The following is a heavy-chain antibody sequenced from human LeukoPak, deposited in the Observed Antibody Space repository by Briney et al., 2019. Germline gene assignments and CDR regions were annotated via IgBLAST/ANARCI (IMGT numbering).Heavy chain of an antibody. CDR1: GYTFSNFG. V-gene: IGHV1-18*01. CDR2: ISGNNDNP. Sequence: ASVRVSCKTSGYTFSNFGINWVRQAPGQGLEWMGWISGNNDNPNYGQKFQGRLTVTTDTSTSTAYMELRNLRFDDTAVYYCARDGTSTDDYWGQGTLVTVSS. D-gene: IGHD2-2*01. J-gene: IGHJ4*02. CDR3: ARDGTSTDDY.